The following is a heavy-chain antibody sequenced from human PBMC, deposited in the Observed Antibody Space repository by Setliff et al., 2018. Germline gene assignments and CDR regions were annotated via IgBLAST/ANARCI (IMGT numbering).Heavy chain of an antibody. D-gene: IGHD3-16*02. CDR3: VNSYRGYDDYPDY. V-gene: IGHV3-7*03. CDR2: IKEDGSET. CDR1: GFTLRSYW. Sequence: GALRLSCAASGFTLRSYWMSWVRQAPGKGLEWVANIKEDGSETYYADSVKGRFTISRDNAKNSLYLQMNSLRVEDTAVYYCVNSYRGYDDYPDYWGQGTLVTVSS. J-gene: IGHJ4*02.